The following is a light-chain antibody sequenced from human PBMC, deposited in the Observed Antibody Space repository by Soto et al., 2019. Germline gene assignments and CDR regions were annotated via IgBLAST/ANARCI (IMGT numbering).Light chain of an antibody. CDR3: QQYYSGRT. Sequence: DIVMTQSPDSLAVSLGERTTINCRSSQSVLHRSKRKNYLAWYQQKAGQPPKLLISWASTRESGVPDRFSGSGSGTDFTLTISSLQAEAVATYYCQQYYSGRTFGQGTKVEI. CDR1: QSVLHRSKRKNY. J-gene: IGKJ1*01. CDR2: WAS. V-gene: IGKV4-1*01.